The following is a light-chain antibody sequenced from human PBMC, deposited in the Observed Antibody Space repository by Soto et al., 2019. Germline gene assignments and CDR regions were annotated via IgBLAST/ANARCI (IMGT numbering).Light chain of an antibody. CDR3: QKYNSAPRT. V-gene: IGKV1-27*01. J-gene: IGKJ2*01. CDR2: AAS. Sequence: DLQMTQSPSSLSVSVGDRVTITCRASQGISNYLAWFQQKPGKVPELLIYAASTLQSGVPSRFSGSGSGKNFTLTISSLQPEDVATYYCQKYNSAPRTFDQVTKLEIK. CDR1: QGISNY.